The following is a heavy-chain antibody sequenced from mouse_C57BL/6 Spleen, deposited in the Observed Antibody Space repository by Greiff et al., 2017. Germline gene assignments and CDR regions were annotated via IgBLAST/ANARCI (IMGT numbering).Heavy chain of an antibody. Sequence: VKLQESGAELARPGASVKLSCKASGYTFTSYGISWVKQRTGQGLEWIGEIYPRSGNTYYNEKFKGKATLTADKSSSTAYMALRSLTSEDSAVYFCARGGGSSSDWYFDVWGTGTTVTVSS. D-gene: IGHD1-1*01. CDR2: IYPRSGNT. CDR3: ARGGGSSSDWYFDV. V-gene: IGHV1-81*01. CDR1: GYTFTSYG. J-gene: IGHJ1*03.